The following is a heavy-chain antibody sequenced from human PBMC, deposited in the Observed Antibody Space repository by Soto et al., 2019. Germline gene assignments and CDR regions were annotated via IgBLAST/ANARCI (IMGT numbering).Heavy chain of an antibody. D-gene: IGHD3-22*01. CDR1: GFTFSSYA. CDR3: AKAVDYYYDSSGPLAFDI. CDR2: ISGSGGST. J-gene: IGHJ3*02. Sequence: PGGSLRLSCAASGFTFSSYAMSWVRQAPGKGLEWVSAISGSGGSTYYADSVKGRFTISRDNSKNTLYLQMNSLRAEDTAVYYCAKAVDYYYDSSGPLAFDIWGQGTMVTGSS. V-gene: IGHV3-23*01.